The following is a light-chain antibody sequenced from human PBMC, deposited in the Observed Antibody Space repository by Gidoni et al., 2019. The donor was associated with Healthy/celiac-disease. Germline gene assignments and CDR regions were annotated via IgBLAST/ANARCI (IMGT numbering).Light chain of an antibody. CDR2: DAS. CDR3: QQYNSYSWT. CDR1: QSISSW. V-gene: IGKV1-5*01. Sequence: DIQMTQSPSTLSASVGDRVTITCRASQSISSWLAWYQQKPGKAPKLRIYDASSLESVVPSRFSGSGSGTEFTLTISSLQPDDFATYYCQQYNSYSWTFXQXTKVXIK. J-gene: IGKJ1*01.